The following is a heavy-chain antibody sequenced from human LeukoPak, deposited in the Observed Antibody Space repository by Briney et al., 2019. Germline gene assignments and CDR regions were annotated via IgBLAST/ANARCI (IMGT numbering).Heavy chain of an antibody. J-gene: IGHJ4*02. CDR1: GDSVSSTSAT. Sequence: SQTLSLTCAISGDSVSSTSATWNWIRQSPSGGLEWLGRTFRRSKRFNDYAVSVKSRITINPDTSKNQFSLHLNSVTPEDTAVYYCAREGSYTSGSLHLDYWGQGTLVTVSS. CDR2: TFRRSKRFN. D-gene: IGHD5-18*01. CDR3: AREGSYTSGSLHLDY. V-gene: IGHV6-1*01.